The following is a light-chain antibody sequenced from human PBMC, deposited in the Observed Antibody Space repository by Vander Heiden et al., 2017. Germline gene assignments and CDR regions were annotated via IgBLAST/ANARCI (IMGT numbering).Light chain of an antibody. CDR2: GAS. CDR1: QSVSSSY. J-gene: IGKJ2*01. CDR3: QQYGSSPRDMYT. V-gene: IGKV3-20*01. Sequence: EIVLTQSPGTLSLSPGERATLCCRASQSVSSSYLAWYQQKPGQAPRLLIYGASSRATGIPDRFSGSGSGTDFTLTISRLEPEDFAVYYCQQYGSSPRDMYTFGQGTKLEIK.